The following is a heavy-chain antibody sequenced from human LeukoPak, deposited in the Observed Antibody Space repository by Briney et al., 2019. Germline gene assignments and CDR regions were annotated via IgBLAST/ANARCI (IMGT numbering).Heavy chain of an antibody. Sequence: GGSLRLSCAASGFSFSTYGMQWVRQAPGKGLEWVSAISGSGGSTYYADSVKGRFTISRDNSKNTLYLQMNSLRAEDTAVYYCAKDMRFDWTPYYFDYWGQGTLVTVSS. V-gene: IGHV3-23*01. CDR1: GFSFSTYG. D-gene: IGHD3-9*01. CDR3: AKDMRFDWTPYYFDY. J-gene: IGHJ4*02. CDR2: ISGSGGST.